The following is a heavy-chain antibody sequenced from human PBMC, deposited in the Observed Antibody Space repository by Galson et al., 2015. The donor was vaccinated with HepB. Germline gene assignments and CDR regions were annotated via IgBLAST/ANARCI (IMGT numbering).Heavy chain of an antibody. Sequence: SLRLSCAASGFTFGDYAMSWFRQAPGKGLEWVGFIRSKAYGGTTEYAASVKGRFTISRDDSKSIAYLQMNSLKTEDTAVYYCTRDQVLVWFGELLHNWFDPWGQRTLVTVSS. D-gene: IGHD3-10*01. V-gene: IGHV3-49*03. J-gene: IGHJ5*02. CDR1: GFTFGDYA. CDR3: TRDQVLVWFGELLHNWFDP. CDR2: IRSKAYGGTT.